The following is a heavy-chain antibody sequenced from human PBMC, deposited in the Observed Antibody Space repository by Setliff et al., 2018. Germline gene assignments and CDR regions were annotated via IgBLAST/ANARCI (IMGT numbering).Heavy chain of an antibody. CDR2: IIPSTGNT. CDR1: GYTFTSYY. CDR3: ARSTSWFSTNY. D-gene: IGHD2-2*01. J-gene: IGHJ4*02. Sequence: ASVKVSCKASGYTFTSYYMHWVRQAPGQGLEWMTMIIPSTGNTNYGQKFQGRVTMTRDTSTSTVYMELSSLRSEDTAVYYCARSTSWFSTNYWGQGTPVTVSS. V-gene: IGHV1-46*03.